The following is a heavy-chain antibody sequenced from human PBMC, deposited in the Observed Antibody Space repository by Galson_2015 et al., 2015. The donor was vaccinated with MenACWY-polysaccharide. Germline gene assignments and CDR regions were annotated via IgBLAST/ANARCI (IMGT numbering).Heavy chain of an antibody. CDR1: GYSFTSYW. V-gene: IGHV5-51*03. J-gene: IGHJ1*01. CDR2: IYPGGSDA. CDR3: ARITGGEYFQY. D-gene: IGHD3-10*01. Sequence: QSGAEVKKPGESLKISCKGLGYSFTSYWIGWVRQMPGKGLEWMGIIYPGGSDARFSPSFQGQVTMSVDKSISTAYLQWNSLKASDTAIYYCARITGGEYFQYWGRGTPVTVPS.